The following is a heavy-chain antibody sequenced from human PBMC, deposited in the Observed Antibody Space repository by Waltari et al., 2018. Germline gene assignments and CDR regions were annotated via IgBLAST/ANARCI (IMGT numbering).Heavy chain of an antibody. D-gene: IGHD3-3*01. CDR1: GGSISSYY. CDR3: ARGYYDFWSGPSRYYYYMDV. V-gene: IGHV4-59*01. Sequence: QVQLQESGPGLVKPSETLSLTCTVSGGSISSYYWSWIRQPPGKGLEWIGYIYYSGSTNYSPSLSSRVTIAVDTSKNQFSLKLSSVTAADTAVYYCARGYYDFWSGPSRYYYYMDVWGKGTTVTISS. CDR2: IYYSGST. J-gene: IGHJ6*03.